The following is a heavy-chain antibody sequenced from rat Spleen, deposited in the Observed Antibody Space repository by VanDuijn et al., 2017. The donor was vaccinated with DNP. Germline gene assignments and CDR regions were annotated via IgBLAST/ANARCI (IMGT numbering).Heavy chain of an antibody. D-gene: IGHD1-9*01. Sequence: EVQLVESGGGLVQPGRSLKLSCAASGFTFSNYDMAWVRQAPTKGLEWVASLSPSGGSTYYRDSVKGRFTVSRDNAKSSLYLQMDSLRSEDTATYYCARHTTGIMDAWGQGTSVTVSS. J-gene: IGHJ4*01. CDR1: GFTFSNYD. CDR3: ARHTTGIMDA. V-gene: IGHV5-25*01. CDR2: LSPSGGST.